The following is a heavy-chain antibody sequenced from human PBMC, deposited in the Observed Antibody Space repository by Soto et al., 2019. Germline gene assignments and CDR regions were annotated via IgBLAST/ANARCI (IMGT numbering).Heavy chain of an antibody. V-gene: IGHV4-34*01. CDR2: INHSGST. J-gene: IGHJ5*02. Sequence: PSETLSLTCAVYGGSFSGYYWSWIRQPPGRGLEWIGEINHSGSTNYNPSLKSRVTISVDTSKNQFSLKLSSVTAADKAVYYCARGGGYCSSTSCRTNRGEWFDHWGQGSLVT. CDR3: ARGGGYCSSTSCRTNRGEWFDH. D-gene: IGHD2-2*01. CDR1: GGSFSGYY.